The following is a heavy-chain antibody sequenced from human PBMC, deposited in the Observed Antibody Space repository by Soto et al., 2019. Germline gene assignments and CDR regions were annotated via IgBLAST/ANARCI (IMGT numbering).Heavy chain of an antibody. CDR1: GYSFTSYW. Sequence: PGESLKISCKGSGYSFTSYWIGWVRQMPGKGREWMGIIYPGDSDTRYSPSFQGQVTISADKSISTAYLQWSSLKASDTAMYYCARAPPPRKERTYYFDYWGQGTLVTVSS. J-gene: IGHJ4*02. D-gene: IGHD1-1*01. V-gene: IGHV5-51*01. CDR3: ARAPPPRKERTYYFDY. CDR2: IYPGDSDT.